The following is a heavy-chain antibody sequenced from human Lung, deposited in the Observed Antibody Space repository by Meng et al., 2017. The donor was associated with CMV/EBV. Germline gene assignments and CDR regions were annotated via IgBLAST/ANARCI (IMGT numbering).Heavy chain of an antibody. CDR1: GFNVGTYW. J-gene: IGHJ4*02. CDR3: ARVPSSGYSPFDS. Sequence: GGSLRLXCAASGFNVGTYWMTWVRQAPGKGLQWVANINQEGNWRAYVDSVKGRFTISRDNARNSVYLQMNSLRPEDTGVFYCARVPSSGYSPFDSWGPGILVTFSS. D-gene: IGHD3-22*01. CDR2: INQEGNWR. V-gene: IGHV3-7*04.